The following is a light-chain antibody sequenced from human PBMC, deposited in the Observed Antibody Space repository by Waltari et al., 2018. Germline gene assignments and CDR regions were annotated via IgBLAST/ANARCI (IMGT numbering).Light chain of an antibody. CDR3: MQSLQTPLFT. CDR2: LGS. V-gene: IGKV2-28*01. J-gene: IGKJ3*01. CDR1: QSLLHSNGYNY. Sequence: DIVMTQSPLSLPVTPGEPASIPCRSSQSLLHSNGYNYLDWYLQKPGQSPQLLIYLGSNRASGVPDRFSGSGSGTDFTLTISRVEAEDVGFYYCMQSLQTPLFTFGPGTKVDIK.